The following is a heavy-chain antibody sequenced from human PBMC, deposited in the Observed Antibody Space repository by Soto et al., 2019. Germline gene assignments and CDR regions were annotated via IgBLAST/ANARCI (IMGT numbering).Heavy chain of an antibody. V-gene: IGHV1-69*13. D-gene: IGHD3-10*01. CDR1: GGTFSSYA. CDR2: IIPIFGTA. J-gene: IGHJ6*02. CDR3: AREIPNMVRGVILYYYGMDV. Sequence: ASVKVSCKASGGTFSSYAISWVRQAPGQGLEWMGGIIPIFGTANYAQKFQGRVTITADESTSTAYMELSSLRSEDTAVYYCAREIPNMVRGVILYYYGMDVWGQGTTVTVSS.